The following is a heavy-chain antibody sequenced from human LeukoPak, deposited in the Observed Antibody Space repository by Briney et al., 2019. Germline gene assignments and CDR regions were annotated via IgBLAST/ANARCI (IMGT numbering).Heavy chain of an antibody. D-gene: IGHD3-10*01. J-gene: IGHJ4*02. V-gene: IGHV3-48*01. Sequence: PGGSLRLSCAASGFTFSSYIMNWVRQAPGKGLEWVSYISSSSSTIYYADSVKGRFTISRDNAKNSLYLQMNSLRAEDTAVYYCARRPNYYGSGSYHHFDYWGQGTLVTVSS. CDR3: ARRPNYYGSGSYHHFDY. CDR1: GFTFSSYI. CDR2: ISSSSSTI.